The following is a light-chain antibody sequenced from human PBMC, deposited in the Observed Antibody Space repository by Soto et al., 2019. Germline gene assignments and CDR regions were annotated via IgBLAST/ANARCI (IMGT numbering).Light chain of an antibody. CDR1: QSVSSSY. CDR3: QQYGSSPRT. J-gene: IGKJ1*01. CDR2: GES. Sequence: EIVLTQSPGALSLSPGERATLSCGASQSVSSSYLAWYQQKPGQAPRLLIYGESTRATGIPDRFSGSGSGTDFTLTISRLETEDFAVYYCQQYGSSPRTFGQGTKVEIK. V-gene: IGKV3-20*01.